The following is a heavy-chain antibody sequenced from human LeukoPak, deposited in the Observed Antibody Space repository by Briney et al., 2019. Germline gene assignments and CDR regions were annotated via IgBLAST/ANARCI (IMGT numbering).Heavy chain of an antibody. CDR2: LTGDGGTT. Sequence: GGSLRLSCAASGFTFSTYAIYWVRQAPGKALEYVSALTGDGGTTYYADSVKGRFTVSRDNSKNTLYLQMGSLRAEDMAVYFCARSLGGYADYWGQGTLVTVSS. J-gene: IGHJ4*02. D-gene: IGHD3-16*01. CDR1: GFTFSTYA. CDR3: ARSLGGYADY. V-gene: IGHV3-64*02.